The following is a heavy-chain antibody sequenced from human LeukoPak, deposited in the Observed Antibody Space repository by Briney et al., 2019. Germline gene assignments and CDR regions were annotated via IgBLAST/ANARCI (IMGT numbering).Heavy chain of an antibody. CDR3: ARRSIAVAGSFDY. Sequence: PSETLSLTCAVSGYSISSGYYWGWIRQPPGKGLEWIGSIYHSGSTYYNPSLKSRVTISVDTSKNQFSLKRSSVTAADTAVYYCARRSIAVAGSFDYWGQGTLVTVSS. CDR2: IYHSGST. J-gene: IGHJ4*02. CDR1: GYSISSGYY. D-gene: IGHD6-19*01. V-gene: IGHV4-38-2*01.